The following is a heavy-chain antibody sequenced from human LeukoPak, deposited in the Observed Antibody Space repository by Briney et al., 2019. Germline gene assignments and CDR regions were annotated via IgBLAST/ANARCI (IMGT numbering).Heavy chain of an antibody. CDR3: VRDIAVPAYVSVTNWGFDI. Sequence: GGSLRLSCAASGFTFSMYAMSWVRQAPGKGLEWVSAISGNGDSTYYADSVKGRFTISRDNSKNTQSLHMNSLRAEDTAVYYCVRDIAVPAYVSVTNWGFDIWGQGTLVTVSS. CDR1: GFTFSMYA. CDR2: ISGNGDST. V-gene: IGHV3-23*01. D-gene: IGHD7-27*01. J-gene: IGHJ3*02.